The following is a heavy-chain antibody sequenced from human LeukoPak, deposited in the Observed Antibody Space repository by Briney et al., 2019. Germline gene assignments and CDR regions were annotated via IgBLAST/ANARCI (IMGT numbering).Heavy chain of an antibody. CDR1: GYTFTSYG. D-gene: IGHD2-2*01. J-gene: IGHJ4*02. CDR2: ISAYNGDT. V-gene: IGHV1-18*01. Sequence: GASVKVSCKASGYTFTSYGISWVRQAPGQGLEWMGWISAYNGDTNYAQKLQGRVTMTTDTSTSTAYMELRSLRSDDTAVYCCARHLGCSSTSCPKGYWGQGTLVAVSS. CDR3: ARHLGCSSTSCPKGY.